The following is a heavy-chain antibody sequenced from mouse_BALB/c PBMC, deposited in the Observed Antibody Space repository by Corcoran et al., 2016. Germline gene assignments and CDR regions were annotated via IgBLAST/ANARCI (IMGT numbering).Heavy chain of an antibody. CDR3: ASSGYAMDY. Sequence: EVQLQQAGAELVKPGASVKLYCTASGFSIKDTYMHWVKQRPEQGLEWIGRIDPANGNTKYEPKFQGQATITEDTSSNTAYLQLSSLTSEYTAVYYCASSGYAMDYWGQGTSVTVSA. D-gene: IGHD3-1*01. CDR1: GFSIKDTY. J-gene: IGHJ4*01. CDR2: IDPANGNT. V-gene: IGHV14-3*02.